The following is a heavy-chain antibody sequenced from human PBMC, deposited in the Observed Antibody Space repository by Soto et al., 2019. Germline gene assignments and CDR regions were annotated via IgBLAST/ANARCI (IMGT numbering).Heavy chain of an antibody. CDR3: ARLPKGSLVTA. D-gene: IGHD2-21*02. CDR2: ISSTGATT. V-gene: IGHV3-48*02. J-gene: IGHJ4*02. Sequence: VESGGALVSPGGSLRLSCVASGFSFSDHSMHWVRRAPGKGLQWISYISSTGATTYYADSVKGRFTVSRDNAKNALFLQMNSLRDDDTATYYCARLPKGSLVTAWGQGPRVTVSS. CDR1: GFSFSDHS.